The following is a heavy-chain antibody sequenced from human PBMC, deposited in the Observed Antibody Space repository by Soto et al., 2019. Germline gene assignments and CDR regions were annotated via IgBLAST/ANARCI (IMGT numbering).Heavy chain of an antibody. CDR2: IYHRGGT. Sequence: QVQLQESGPGLVRPSGTLSLTCAVSGGSISSSVWWTWVRQSPGKGLEWIGEIYHRGGTNYNPSLTSRVTISVDKSKNQFSLELSSVTVADTAVYYCATSNYCSSTSCHSSHWGQGTLVTVSS. D-gene: IGHD2-2*01. V-gene: IGHV4-4*02. J-gene: IGHJ4*02. CDR1: GGSISSSVW. CDR3: ATSNYCSSTSCHSSH.